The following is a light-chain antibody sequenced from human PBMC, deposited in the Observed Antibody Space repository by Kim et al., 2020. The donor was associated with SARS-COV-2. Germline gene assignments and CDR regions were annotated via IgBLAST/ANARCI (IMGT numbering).Light chain of an antibody. V-gene: IGKV1-17*01. CDR3: LQHSDYPST. Sequence: ASVGDRVTSAGRGSQDSSNDLGWYQQNPGRAPRRLIYGASSLQSGVPARFSGSGSGTEFTLTISSVEPEDFATYFCLQHSDYPSTFGQGTRREIK. CDR2: GAS. J-gene: IGKJ5*01. CDR1: QDSSND.